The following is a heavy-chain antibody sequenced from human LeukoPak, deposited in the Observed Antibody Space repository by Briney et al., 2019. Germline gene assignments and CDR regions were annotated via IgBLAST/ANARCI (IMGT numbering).Heavy chain of an antibody. J-gene: IGHJ4*02. CDR2: IYYSGST. CDR3: ARAFKYYYDSSGYYGY. CDR1: GGSISSGGYY. Sequence: PETLSLTCTVSGGSISSGGYYWSWIRQHPGKGLEWIGYIYYSGSTYYNPSLKSRVTISVDTSKNQFSLKLSSVTAADTAVYYCARAFKYYYDSSGYYGYWGQGTLVTVSS. V-gene: IGHV4-61*08. D-gene: IGHD3-22*01.